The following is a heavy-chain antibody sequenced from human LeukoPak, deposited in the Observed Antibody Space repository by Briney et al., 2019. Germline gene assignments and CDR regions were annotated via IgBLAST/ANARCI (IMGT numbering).Heavy chain of an antibody. J-gene: IGHJ6*02. CDR3: ARVRPPQYDSWTGYFRVEEGTHHYYYGMDV. CDR2: VSGYNGNA. CDR1: GYTFTSYG. Sequence: GASVKVSCKASGYTFTSYGVSWVRQAPGQGLEWMGWVSGYNGNAKSAQNLQGRVTMTVDTSTSTGYMELRSLRSDDTAVYYCARVRPPQYDSWTGYFRVEEGTHHYYYGMDVWGQGTTVTVSS. D-gene: IGHD3/OR15-3a*01. V-gene: IGHV1-18*01.